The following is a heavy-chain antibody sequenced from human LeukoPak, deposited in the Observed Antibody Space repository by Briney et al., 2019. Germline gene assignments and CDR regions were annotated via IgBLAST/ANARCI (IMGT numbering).Heavy chain of an antibody. CDR2: IYHSGST. CDR1: GGSFSGYY. J-gene: IGHJ5*02. V-gene: IGHV4-38-2*01. D-gene: IGHD2-2*01. CDR3: ARHRRIVVVPAAGGLWFDP. Sequence: SETLSLTCAVYGGSFSGYYWGWLRQPPGKGLEWIGSIYHSGSTYYNPSLKSRVTISVDTSKNQFSLKLSSVTAADTAVYYCARHRRIVVVPAAGGLWFDPWGQGTLVTVSS.